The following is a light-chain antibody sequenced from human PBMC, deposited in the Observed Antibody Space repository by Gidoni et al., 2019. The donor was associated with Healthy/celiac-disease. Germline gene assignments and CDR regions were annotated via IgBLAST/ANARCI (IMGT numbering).Light chain of an antibody. CDR2: DAS. J-gene: IGKJ4*01. CDR3: QQRSNWLT. Sequence: EIVLTLSPATLSLPPGERATLSCRASQSVSSYLAWYQQKPGQAPRLLIYDASNRATGIPARFSGSGPGTDFTLTISSLEPEDFAVYYCQQRSNWLTFXGXTKVEIK. CDR1: QSVSSY. V-gene: IGKV3-11*01.